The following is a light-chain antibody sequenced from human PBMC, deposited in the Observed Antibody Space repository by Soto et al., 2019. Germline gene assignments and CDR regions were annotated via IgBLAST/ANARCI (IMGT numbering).Light chain of an antibody. CDR1: QSVSGTS. CDR3: QLYGTSPLT. J-gene: IGKJ1*01. Sequence: VLTQSPGTLSLSPGDRATLSCRASQSVSGTSLAWYLQKPGQAPRLLIYNAVSRAAGIPDRFSGSGSGTDFSLTISRLEPDDFAVYYCQLYGTSPLTFGQGTKVDIK. CDR2: NAV. V-gene: IGKV3-20*01.